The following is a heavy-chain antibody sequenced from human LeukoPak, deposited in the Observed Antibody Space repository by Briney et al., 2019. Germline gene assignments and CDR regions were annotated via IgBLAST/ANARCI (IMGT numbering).Heavy chain of an antibody. CDR2: ISSSSSYI. Sequence: GGSLRLSCAASGFTFSSYSMNWVRQAPGKGLEWVSSISSSSSYIYYADSVKGRFTISRDNAKNSLYLQMNSLRAEDTAVYYCARDPGRIQLWSAHFDYWGQGTLVTVSS. CDR3: ARDPGRIQLWSAHFDY. CDR1: GFTFSSYS. J-gene: IGHJ4*02. V-gene: IGHV3-21*01. D-gene: IGHD5-18*01.